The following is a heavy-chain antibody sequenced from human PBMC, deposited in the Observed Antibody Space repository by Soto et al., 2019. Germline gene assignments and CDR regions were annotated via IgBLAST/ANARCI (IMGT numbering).Heavy chain of an antibody. V-gene: IGHV3-33*01. CDR1: GFTFSSYG. D-gene: IGHD6-19*01. J-gene: IGHJ4*02. Sequence: QVQLVESXXGVXXXXXSLRLSCEASGFTFSSYGMHWVRQAPGKGLEWVGGIWHDGGNKYYADSVKGRFTISRDNSKNTLYLQMNSLRAEDTAVYYCARDPGEMWLPPPPDYWGQGTLVTVSS. CDR2: IWHDGGNK. CDR3: ARDPGEMWLPPPPDY.